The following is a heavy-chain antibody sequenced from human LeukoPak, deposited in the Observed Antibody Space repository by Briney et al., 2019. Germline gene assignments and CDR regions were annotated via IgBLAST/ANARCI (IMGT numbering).Heavy chain of an antibody. CDR1: GFTFSGYA. Sequence: GGSLRLSCAASGFTFSGYAMSWVRQAPGKGLEWVSGIGTRGDTTYYADSVKGRFTISRDDSKSTLYLQMNSLRAEDTAVYYCARGGQLVLYYFDYWGQGTLVTVSS. V-gene: IGHV3-23*01. CDR3: ARGGQLVLYYFDY. CDR2: IGTRGDTT. D-gene: IGHD6-6*01. J-gene: IGHJ4*02.